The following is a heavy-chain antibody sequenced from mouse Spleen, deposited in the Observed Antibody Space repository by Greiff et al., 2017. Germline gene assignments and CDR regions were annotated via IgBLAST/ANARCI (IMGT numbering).Heavy chain of an antibody. CDR2: INPSNGGT. CDR1: GYTFTSYW. CDR3: ARSGGDSSGPFAY. Sequence: QVQLKQPGTELVKPGASVKLSCKASGYTFTSYWMHWVKQRPGQGLEWIGNINPSNGGTNYNEKFKSKATLTVDKSSSTAYMQLSSLTSEDSAVYYCARSGGDSSGPFAYWGQGTLVTVSA. V-gene: IGHV1-53*01. D-gene: IGHD3-2*01. J-gene: IGHJ3*01.